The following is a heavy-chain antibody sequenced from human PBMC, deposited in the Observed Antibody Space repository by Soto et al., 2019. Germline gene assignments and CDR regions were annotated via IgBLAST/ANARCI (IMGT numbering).Heavy chain of an antibody. V-gene: IGHV3-33*01. CDR1: GFTFSSYG. J-gene: IGHJ4*02. CDR3: ARVPLPTIRTYSSSWYLFSRFDY. Sequence: GGSLRLSCAASGFTFSSYGMHWVRQAPGKGLEWVAVIWYDGSNKYYADSVKGRFTISRDNSKNTLYLQMNSLRAEDTAVYYCARVPLPTIRTYSSSWYLFSRFDYWGQGTLVTVSS. CDR2: IWYDGSNK. D-gene: IGHD6-13*01.